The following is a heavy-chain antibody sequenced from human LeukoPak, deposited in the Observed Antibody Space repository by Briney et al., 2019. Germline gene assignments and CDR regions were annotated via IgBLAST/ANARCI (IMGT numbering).Heavy chain of an antibody. CDR1: GGSISSGGYY. CDR3: ARDYIVATIPWAFDI. J-gene: IGHJ3*02. CDR2: IYYSGST. V-gene: IGHV4-31*03. D-gene: IGHD5-12*01. Sequence: SETLSLTCTVSGGSISSGGYYWSWIRQHPGKGLEWIGYIYYSGSTYYNPSLKSRVTISVDTSKNQFSLKLSSVTAADTAVYYCARDYIVATIPWAFDIWGQGTMVTVSS.